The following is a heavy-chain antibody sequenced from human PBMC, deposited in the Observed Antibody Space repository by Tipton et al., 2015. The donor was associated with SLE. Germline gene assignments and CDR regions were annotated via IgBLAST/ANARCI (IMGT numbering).Heavy chain of an antibody. D-gene: IGHD3-22*01. CDR1: GFTFNTYA. CDR2: ISPSGDYT. J-gene: IGHJ4*02. V-gene: IGHV3-23*01. Sequence: SLRLSCAVSGFTFNTYAMSWVRQVPGKGLQWVSAISPSGDYTYYADSVKGRFTISRDNFKNTLYLQMNSLRAEDTALYYCATDFDSSGYYYKRAFFDNWGQGTLVTVSS. CDR3: ATDFDSSGYYYKRAFFDN.